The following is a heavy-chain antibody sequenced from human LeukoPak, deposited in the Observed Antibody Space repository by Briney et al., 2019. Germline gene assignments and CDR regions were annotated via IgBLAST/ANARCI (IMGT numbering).Heavy chain of an antibody. CDR1: GFTFSSYW. J-gene: IGHJ5*02. Sequence: PGGSLRLPCAASGFTFSSYWMHWVRQAPGKGLVWVSRINSDGSSTSYADSVKGRFTISRDNAKNTLYLQMNSLRAEDTAVYYCARGWGYSSSSGSPSMFDPWGQGTLSPSPQ. CDR2: INSDGSST. D-gene: IGHD6-6*01. CDR3: ARGWGYSSSSGSPSMFDP. V-gene: IGHV3-74*01.